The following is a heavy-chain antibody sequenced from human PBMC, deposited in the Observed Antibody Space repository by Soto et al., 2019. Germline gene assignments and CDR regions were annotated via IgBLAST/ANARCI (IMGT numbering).Heavy chain of an antibody. J-gene: IGHJ4*02. V-gene: IGHV3-30*04. CDR1: GFTFRSYA. CDR3: AKDAGTAEYSGSYWDY. Sequence: QVQLVESGGGVVQPGGSLRLSCAASGFTFRSYAMHWVRQAPGKGLEWVAVISYDGRNKYYADSVKGRFTISRDNSKNTLYLQMNSLRAEDTAVYNCAKDAGTAEYSGSYWDYWGQGTLVTVSS. CDR2: ISYDGRNK. D-gene: IGHD1-26*01.